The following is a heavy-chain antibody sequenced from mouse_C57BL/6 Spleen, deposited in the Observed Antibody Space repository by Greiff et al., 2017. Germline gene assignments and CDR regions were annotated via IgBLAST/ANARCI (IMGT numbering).Heavy chain of an antibody. J-gene: IGHJ2*01. CDR2: ISSGSSTI. D-gene: IGHD1-1*01. Sequence: EVKLMESGGGLVKPGGSLKLSCAASGFTFSDYGMHWVRQAPEKGLEWVAYISSGSSTIYYADTVKGRFTISRDNAKNTLFLQMTSLRSEDTAMYYCARPGITTEFDYWGQGTTLTVSS. CDR3: ARPGITTEFDY. V-gene: IGHV5-17*01. CDR1: GFTFSDYG.